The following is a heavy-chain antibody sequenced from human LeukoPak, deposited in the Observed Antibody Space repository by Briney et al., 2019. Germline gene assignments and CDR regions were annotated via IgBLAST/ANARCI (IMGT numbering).Heavy chain of an antibody. J-gene: IGHJ3*02. CDR3: ANQNSSSWYWAPPGAFGI. D-gene: IGHD6-13*01. CDR1: GFTFSSYA. V-gene: IGHV3-23*01. CDR2: ISGSGGST. Sequence: GGSLRLSCAASGFTFSSYAMSWVRQAPGKGLEWVSAISGSGGSTYYADSVKGRFTISRDNSKNTLYLQMNSLRAEDTAVYYCANQNSSSWYWAPPGAFGIWGQGTMVTVSS.